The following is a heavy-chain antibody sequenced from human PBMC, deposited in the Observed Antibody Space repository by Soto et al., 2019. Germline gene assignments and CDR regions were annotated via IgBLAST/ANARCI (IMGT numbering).Heavy chain of an antibody. V-gene: IGHV3-74*01. D-gene: IGHD6-6*01. CDR3: ASGGSSLNFDS. J-gene: IGHJ4*02. CDR2: INSDGSST. Sequence: GGSLRLSCAASGFTFRSYWMQWVRQAPGKGLVWVSWINSDGSSTSYADSVKGRFTISRDNAKDTLYLQMNSLRAEDTAVYYCASGGSSLNFDSWGQGTLVTVSS. CDR1: GFTFRSYW.